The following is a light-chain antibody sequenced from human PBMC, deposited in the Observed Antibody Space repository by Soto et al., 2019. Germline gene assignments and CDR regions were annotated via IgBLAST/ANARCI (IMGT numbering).Light chain of an antibody. J-gene: IGKJ2*01. CDR2: GSS. Sequence: DIVLTQSPGTLSLSPGVRASLSCRDSQSVSDNYLAWYQQKPGQSPRLLIYGSSDRATGIPDRFSGSGSGTDFTLTISRVEPEDFAVYYCQQYGSSPPYTFGQGTKLEIK. CDR3: QQYGSSPPYT. CDR1: QSVSDNY. V-gene: IGKV3-20*01.